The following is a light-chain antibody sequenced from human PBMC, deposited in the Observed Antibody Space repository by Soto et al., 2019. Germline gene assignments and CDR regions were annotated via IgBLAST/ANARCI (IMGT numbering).Light chain of an antibody. CDR3: QQYNNWPHT. V-gene: IGKV3-15*01. CDR2: GVS. CDR1: QSVSSN. Sequence: EIVMTQSPVTLSVSPGERATLSCRASQSVSSNVAWYQQKPGQAPSLLIYGVSTRATGVPVRFSGSGSWTEFTLTINSLQSEDFAVYYCQQYNNWPHTFGQGTKVDIK. J-gene: IGKJ2*01.